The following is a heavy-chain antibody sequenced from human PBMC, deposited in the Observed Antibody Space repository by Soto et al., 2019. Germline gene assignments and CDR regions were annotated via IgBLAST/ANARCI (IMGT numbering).Heavy chain of an antibody. D-gene: IGHD1-1*01. V-gene: IGHV1-18*03. CDR2: ISVYNGNT. CDR3: AKYGRTGGYLDS. Sequence: QVQLVQSGAEVKRPGASVKVSCKASGYTFNSYGISWVRQAPGQGLEWMGWISVYNGNTNYVQEVHCRVPMATDTSTSTAYMALRTLRLADLTVYLCAKYGRTGGYLDSRGQVTAVTVSS. J-gene: IGHJ4*02. CDR1: GYTFNSYG.